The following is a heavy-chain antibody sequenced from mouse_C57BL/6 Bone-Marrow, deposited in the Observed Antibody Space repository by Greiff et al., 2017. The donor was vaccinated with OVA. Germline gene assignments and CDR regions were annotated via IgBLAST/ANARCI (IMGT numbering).Heavy chain of an antibody. V-gene: IGHV1-64*01. CDR1: GYTFTSYW. Sequence: QVQLQQPGAELVKPGASVKLSCKASGYTFTSYWMHWVKQRPGQGLEWIVIIHPNSGSTNTNEKVKSKTTLTAENSSSPADRQLSSLTSEDSAVYYCARGVTWAMDYWGQGTSVTVSS. J-gene: IGHJ4*01. CDR2: IHPNSGST. D-gene: IGHD2-2*01. CDR3: ARGVTWAMDY.